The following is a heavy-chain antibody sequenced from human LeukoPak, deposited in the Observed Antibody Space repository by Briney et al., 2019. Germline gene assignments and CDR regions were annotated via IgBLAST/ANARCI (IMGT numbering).Heavy chain of an antibody. Sequence: GASVTLSCTASGYRFTSYGISRVRQAPGQGLEWMGWISAYNGNTNYTKKLQGRVTMTTDTSTSTTYMGLRSLRSDDTAVYYCARTDIVVVVASTPGTFHYWGQGTLVTVSS. J-gene: IGHJ4*02. V-gene: IGHV1-18*01. D-gene: IGHD2-15*01. CDR3: ARTDIVVVVASTPGTFHY. CDR1: GYRFTSYG. CDR2: ISAYNGNT.